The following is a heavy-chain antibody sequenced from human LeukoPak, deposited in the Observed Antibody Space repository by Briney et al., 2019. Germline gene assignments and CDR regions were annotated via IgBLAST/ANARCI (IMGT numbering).Heavy chain of an antibody. CDR1: GGSISSYY. CDR3: ARDIYGGNSGVFDY. J-gene: IGHJ4*02. CDR2: IYYSGST. Sequence: SETLSLTCTVSGGSISSYYWSWIRQPPGKGLEGIGYIYYSGSTNYNPSLKSRVTISVDTSKNQFSLKLSSVTAADTAVYYCARDIYGGNSGVFDYWGQGTLVTVSS. D-gene: IGHD4-23*01. V-gene: IGHV4-59*01.